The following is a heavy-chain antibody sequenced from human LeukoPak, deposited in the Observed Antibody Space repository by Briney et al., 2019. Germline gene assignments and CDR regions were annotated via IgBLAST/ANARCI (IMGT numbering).Heavy chain of an antibody. V-gene: IGHV1-8*03. CDR2: MNPNSGNT. Sequence: ASVKVSCKASGYTFTSYDINWVRQATGQGLEWMGWMNPNSGNTGYAQKFQGRVTITRNTSISTAYMELSSLRSEDTAVYYCARDIRGYSGYDTTFIDYWGQGALVTVSS. CDR3: ARDIRGYSGYDTTFIDY. D-gene: IGHD5-12*01. CDR1: GYTFTSYD. J-gene: IGHJ4*02.